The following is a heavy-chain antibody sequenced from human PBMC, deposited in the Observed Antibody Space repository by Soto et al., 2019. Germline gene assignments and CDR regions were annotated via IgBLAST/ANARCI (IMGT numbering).Heavy chain of an antibody. CDR3: ASGGSSLNFDS. V-gene: IGHV3-74*01. Sequence: EVQLVESGGDLVQPGGSLRLSCAASGFTFRSYWMQWVRQAPGKGLVWVSWINSDGSSTSYADSVKGRCTISRDNAKNTLYLQMNSLRAEDTAVYYCASGGSSLNFDSWGQGTLGTVSS. D-gene: IGHD6-6*01. CDR2: INSDGSST. J-gene: IGHJ4*02. CDR1: GFTFRSYW.